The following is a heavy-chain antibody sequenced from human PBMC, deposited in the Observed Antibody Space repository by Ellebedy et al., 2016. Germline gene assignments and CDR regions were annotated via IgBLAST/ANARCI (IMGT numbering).Heavy chain of an antibody. CDR1: GGSISSGSYY. Sequence: SDTLSLTXTVSGGSISSGSYYWSWIRQPAGKGLEWIGLIYTSGSTNYNPSLKSRVTMSVDTSKNQFSLKLSSVTAADTAVYYCARDRVTGTSAEIDYWGQGTLVTVSS. V-gene: IGHV4-61*02. CDR3: ARDRVTGTSAEIDY. D-gene: IGHD1-7*01. J-gene: IGHJ4*02. CDR2: IYTSGST.